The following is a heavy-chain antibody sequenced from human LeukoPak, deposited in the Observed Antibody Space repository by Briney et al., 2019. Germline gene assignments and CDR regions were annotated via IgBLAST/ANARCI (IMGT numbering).Heavy chain of an antibody. CDR1: GFTVSSNY. D-gene: IGHD5-18*01. CDR3: ARVDTYSYGYDY. V-gene: IGHV3-53*01. J-gene: IGHJ4*02. Sequence: PGGSLRLSCAASGFTVSSNYTSWVRQAPGKGLEWVSVIYSGGSTYYADSVKGRFTISRDNSKNTLYLQMNSLRAEDTAVYYCARVDTYSYGYDYWGQGTLVTVSS. CDR2: IYSGGST.